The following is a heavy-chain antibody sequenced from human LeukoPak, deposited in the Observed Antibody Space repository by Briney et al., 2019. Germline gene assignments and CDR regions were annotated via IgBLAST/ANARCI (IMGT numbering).Heavy chain of an antibody. V-gene: IGHV1-69*05. CDR2: IIPIFGTA. J-gene: IGHJ4*02. Sequence: SVKVSCKASGGTFSSYAISWMRQAPGQGLEWMGGIIPIFGTANYAQKFRGRVTITTDESTSTAYMELSSLRSEDTAVYYCAREITMVRGARAGFDYWGQGTLVTVSS. CDR1: GGTFSSYA. D-gene: IGHD3-10*01. CDR3: AREITMVRGARAGFDY.